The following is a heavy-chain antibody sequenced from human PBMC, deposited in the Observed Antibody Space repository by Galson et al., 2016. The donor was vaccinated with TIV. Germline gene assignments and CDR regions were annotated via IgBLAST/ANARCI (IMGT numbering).Heavy chain of an antibody. Sequence: SLRLSCASSGLSVSKNYMTWVRRAPGKGLEWVSLISDKGSTYYSDAVRGRFTTSRDNSKNILYLQMSSLRPEDTAVYYCSRDRQLDAYYYYYYYGMDVWGQGTTVTVS. D-gene: IGHD1-1*01. V-gene: IGHV3-66*03. CDR2: ISDKGST. CDR1: GLSVSKNY. J-gene: IGHJ6*02. CDR3: SRDRQLDAYYYYYYYGMDV.